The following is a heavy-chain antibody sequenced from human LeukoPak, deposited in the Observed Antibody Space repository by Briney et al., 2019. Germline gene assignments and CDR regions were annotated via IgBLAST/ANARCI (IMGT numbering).Heavy chain of an antibody. CDR3: ARDGMSGGSWGGCDAFDI. D-gene: IGHD2-15*01. Sequence: ASVKVSCKASGYTFTGYYMHWVRQAPGQGLEWMGRINPNSGGTNYAQKFQGRVTMTRDTSISTAYMELSRLRSDDTAVYYSARDGMSGGSWGGCDAFDIWGQGTMVTVSS. J-gene: IGHJ3*02. CDR1: GYTFTGYY. V-gene: IGHV1-2*06. CDR2: INPNSGGT.